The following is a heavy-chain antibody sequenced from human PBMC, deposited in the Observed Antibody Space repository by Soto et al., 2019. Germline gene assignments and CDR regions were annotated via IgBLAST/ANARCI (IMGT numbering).Heavy chain of an antibody. CDR2: IYPGDSDT. D-gene: IGHD2-15*01. J-gene: IGHJ4*02. Sequence: GESLKISCKASGYSFTSYWIGGVRQMPGKGLEWMGIIYPGDSDTRYSPSFQGQVTISADKSITTAYLQWSSLKASDTAMYYCARRYCSGGSCFDYWGQGALVTVSS. CDR3: ARRYCSGGSCFDY. V-gene: IGHV5-51*01. CDR1: GYSFTSYW.